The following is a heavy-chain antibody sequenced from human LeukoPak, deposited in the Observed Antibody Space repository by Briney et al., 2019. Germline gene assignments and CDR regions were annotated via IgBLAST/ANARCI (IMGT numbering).Heavy chain of an antibody. Sequence: ASVKVSCKASGYTFTSYYMHWVRQAPGQGLEWMGIINPSGGSTSYAQKFQGRVTMTRNTSISTAYMELSSLRSEDTAVYYCARGAGDYYGSGTAWFDPWGQGTLVTVSS. V-gene: IGHV1-46*01. CDR2: INPSGGST. CDR1: GYTFTSYY. D-gene: IGHD3-10*01. CDR3: ARGAGDYYGSGTAWFDP. J-gene: IGHJ5*02.